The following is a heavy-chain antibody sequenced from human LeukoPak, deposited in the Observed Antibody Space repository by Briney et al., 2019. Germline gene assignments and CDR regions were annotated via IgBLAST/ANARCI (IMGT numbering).Heavy chain of an antibody. V-gene: IGHV3-20*04. Sequence: PGGSLRLSCAASGFTFSNYGMSWVRQAPGKGLEWVSGINWNGGSTGYADSVKGRFTISRDNAKNSLYLQMNSLRAEDTALYYCARGGYYGDYVGDYWGQGTLVTVSS. CDR2: INWNGGST. D-gene: IGHD4-17*01. CDR1: GFTFSNYG. J-gene: IGHJ4*02. CDR3: ARGGYYGDYVGDY.